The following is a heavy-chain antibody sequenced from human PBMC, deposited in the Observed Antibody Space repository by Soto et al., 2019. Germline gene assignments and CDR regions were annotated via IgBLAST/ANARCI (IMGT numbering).Heavy chain of an antibody. V-gene: IGHV3-33*01. J-gene: IGHJ6*02. D-gene: IGHD3-10*01. Sequence: GGSLRLSCAASGFTFSSYGMHWVRQAPGKGLEWVAVIWYDGSNKYYADSVKGRFTISRDNSKNTLYLQMNSLRAEDTAVYYCARDPKLAIRGVNYYYGMDVWGQGTTVTVSS. CDR3: ARDPKLAIRGVNYYYGMDV. CDR2: IWYDGSNK. CDR1: GFTFSSYG.